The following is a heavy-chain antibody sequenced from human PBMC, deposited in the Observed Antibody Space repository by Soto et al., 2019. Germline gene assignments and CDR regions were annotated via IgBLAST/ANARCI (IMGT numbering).Heavy chain of an antibody. CDR3: ARVGRALHAYDYYYGIDV. CDR1: GGYICSSNL. V-gene: IGHV4-4*02. D-gene: IGHD1-26*01. J-gene: IGHJ6*01. CDR2: IYAXGST. Sequence: LETLSFRGAVAGGYICSSNLWRWVRRPAGKRLERIGEIYAXGSTNYNRSLKSRVTICLDKSKNQCSLNLSSVTAADKSVYYCARVGRALHAYDYYYGIDVWGQGTTVTVSS.